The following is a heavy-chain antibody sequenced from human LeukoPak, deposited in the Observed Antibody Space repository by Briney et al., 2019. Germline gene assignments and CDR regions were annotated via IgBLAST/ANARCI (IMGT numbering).Heavy chain of an antibody. CDR2: IYYSGST. J-gene: IGHJ4*02. V-gene: IGHV4-59*12. CDR3: ARVRSGYDLTFDY. Sequence: SETLSLTCTVSGGSISSYYWSWIRQPPGKGLEWIGYIYYSGSTNYNPSLKSRVTISVDTSKNQFSLRLNSVTAADTAVYYCARVRSGYDLTFDYWGQGTLVTVSS. CDR1: GGSISSYY. D-gene: IGHD5-12*01.